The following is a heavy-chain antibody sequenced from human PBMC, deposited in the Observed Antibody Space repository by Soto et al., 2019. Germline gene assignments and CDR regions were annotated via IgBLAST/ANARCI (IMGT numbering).Heavy chain of an antibody. V-gene: IGHV1-3*01. D-gene: IGHD3-22*01. Sequence: ASVKVSCKASGYTFTSYAMHWVRQAPGQRLERMGWINAGNGNTKYSQKFQGRVTITRDTSASTAYMELSSLRSEDTAVYYCARCFAPDYYDSSGYEAFDIWGQGTMVTVSS. J-gene: IGHJ3*02. CDR1: GYTFTSYA. CDR3: ARCFAPDYYDSSGYEAFDI. CDR2: INAGNGNT.